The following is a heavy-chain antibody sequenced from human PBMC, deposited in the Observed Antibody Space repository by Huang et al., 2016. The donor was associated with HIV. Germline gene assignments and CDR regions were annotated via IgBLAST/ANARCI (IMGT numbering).Heavy chain of an antibody. CDR1: GFSFTSYD. V-gene: IGHV3-30*03. J-gene: IGHJ6*03. CDR3: LPAGHVSHYYYMDV. CDR2: VSNDGNEK. Sequence: QGQLVESGGGVVQPGRSLRLSCAASGFSFTSYDMQWVRQVPGKGVDWVSVVSNDGNEKYYADSVKGRVTISRDNFKNTLYLQMNSLRTGDTAVYFCLPAGHVSHYYYMDVWGKGTTVIVSS.